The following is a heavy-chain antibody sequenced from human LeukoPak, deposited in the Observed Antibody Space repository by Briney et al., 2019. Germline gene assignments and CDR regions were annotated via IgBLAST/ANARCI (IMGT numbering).Heavy chain of an antibody. CDR1: GFSFSDAW. CDR3: TTYGSGRKFDY. Sequence: GGSLRLSCAASGFSFSDAWMSWVRQIPGKALEWVGRIESKTDGGITDYAAPVKGRFTISRDDSTNTLYLQMNSLKSEDTAVYYCTTYGSGRKFDYWGQGILVTVSS. J-gene: IGHJ4*02. D-gene: IGHD3-10*01. CDR2: IESKTDGGIT. V-gene: IGHV3-15*04.